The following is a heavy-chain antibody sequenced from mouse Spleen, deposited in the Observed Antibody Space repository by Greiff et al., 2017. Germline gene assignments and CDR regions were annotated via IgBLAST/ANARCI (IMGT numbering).Heavy chain of an antibody. D-gene: IGHD3-3*01. J-gene: IGHJ3*01. V-gene: IGHV14-4*01. CDR3: TAGQSAY. CDR2: IVPQNGDT. CDR1: GSTIKDDY. Sequence: EVQLQQSGAELVRPGASVTLSCTASGSTIKDDYMHWVKQRPDQGLEWIGWIVPQNGDTEYASLFQGKATITEDTSSNTAYLQLSSLTSEDTAVYYFTAGQSAYWGPGTLVTVS.